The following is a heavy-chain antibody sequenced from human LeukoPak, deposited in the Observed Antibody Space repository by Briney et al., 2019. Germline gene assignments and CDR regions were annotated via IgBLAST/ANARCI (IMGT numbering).Heavy chain of an antibody. J-gene: IGHJ3*02. D-gene: IGHD6-13*01. V-gene: IGHV3-21*01. CDR1: GFTFSSYS. CDR2: ISSSSSYI. Sequence: GGSLRLSCAASGFTFSSYSIDWVRQAPGKGLEWVSRISSSSSYIYYADSVKGRFTISRDNAKNSLYLQMNSLRAEDTAVYYWATPHPDRIAGGATRGGSVFDIGGQGKMVTVSS. CDR3: ATPHPDRIAGGATRGGSVFDI.